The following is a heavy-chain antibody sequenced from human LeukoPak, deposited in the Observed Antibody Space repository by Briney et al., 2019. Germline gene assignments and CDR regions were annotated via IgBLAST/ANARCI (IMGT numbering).Heavy chain of an antibody. J-gene: IGHJ4*02. CDR1: GFTFSNYV. CDR2: ISGGGGST. CDR3: AKDRLGAATGTEVFDY. D-gene: IGHD6-13*01. V-gene: IGHV3-23*01. Sequence: GGSLRLSCAASGFTFSNYVLSWVRQAPGKGLEWVSGISGGGGSTYYADSVKGRFTISRDNSKNTLYLQMNSLRAEDTAVYYCAKDRLGAATGTEVFDYWGQGTLVTVSS.